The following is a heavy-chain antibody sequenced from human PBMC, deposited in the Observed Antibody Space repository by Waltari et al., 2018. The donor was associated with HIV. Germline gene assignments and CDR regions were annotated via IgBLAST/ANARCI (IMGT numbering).Heavy chain of an antibody. D-gene: IGHD3-10*01. V-gene: IGHV3-74*01. CDR1: GFTFRSYW. Sequence: EVQLVESGGGLVQPGGSLRLSCAASGFTFRSYWMHWVGQAPGNGLVWGSRIHSDGSRTSYADFVKGRFTISRDNAKNTLYLEMNSLRAEDTAVYYCARREATVVRGVYYYGMDVWGQGTTVTVSS. J-gene: IGHJ6*02. CDR2: IHSDGSRT. CDR3: ARREATVVRGVYYYGMDV.